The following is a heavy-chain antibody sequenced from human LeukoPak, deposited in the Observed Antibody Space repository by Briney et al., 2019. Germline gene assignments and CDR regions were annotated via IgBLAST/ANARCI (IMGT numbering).Heavy chain of an antibody. D-gene: IGHD2-2*01. Sequence: PGGSLRLSCAASGFTFSSYSMSWVRQAPGKGLEWVSSISSSSSYIYYADSAKGRFTISRDNAKNSLYLQMNSLRAEDTAVYYCARGERGLYCSSTSCYPVLGGQGTLVTVSS. CDR2: ISSSSSYI. CDR3: ARGERGLYCSSTSCYPVL. J-gene: IGHJ4*02. CDR1: GFTFSSYS. V-gene: IGHV3-21*01.